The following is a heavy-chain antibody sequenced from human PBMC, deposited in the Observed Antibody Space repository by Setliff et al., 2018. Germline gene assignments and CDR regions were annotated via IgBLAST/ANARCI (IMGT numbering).Heavy chain of an antibody. CDR1: GFTFSSYW. J-gene: IGHJ4*02. Sequence: GGSLRLSCAASGFTFSSYWMSWVRQAPGKGLEWVAVISYDGSNKYYADSVKGRFTIARDNSKNTLYLQMNSLRVEDTAVYYCARDGGEYWGQGTLVTVSS. CDR3: ARDGGEY. V-gene: IGHV3-30*03. CDR2: ISYDGSNK. D-gene: IGHD3-16*01.